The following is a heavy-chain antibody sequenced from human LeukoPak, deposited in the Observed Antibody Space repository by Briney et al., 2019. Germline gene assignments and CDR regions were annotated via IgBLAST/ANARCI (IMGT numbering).Heavy chain of an antibody. V-gene: IGHV1-69*13. CDR1: GYTFTSYY. D-gene: IGHD5-18*01. J-gene: IGHJ4*02. Sequence: ASVKVSCKASGYTFTSYYMHWVRQAPGQGLEWMGGIIPIFGTANYAQKFQGRVTITADESTSTAYMELSSLRSEDTAVYYCARKGLDTAMGALDYWGQGTLVTVSS. CDR3: ARKGLDTAMGALDY. CDR2: IIPIFGTA.